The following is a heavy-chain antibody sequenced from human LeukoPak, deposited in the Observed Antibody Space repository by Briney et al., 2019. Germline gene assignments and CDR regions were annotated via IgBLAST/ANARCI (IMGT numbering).Heavy chain of an antibody. D-gene: IGHD3-9*01. CDR1: GGSITGGRYY. V-gene: IGHV4-31*03. CDR2: SYYTGST. CDR3: ARATYDLLTGYYLDS. J-gene: IGHJ4*02. Sequence: SETLSLTCSVSGGSITGGRYYWTWIRQYPEKGLEWIGYSYYTGSTHYKPSLKSRAAISLDKSKNQFSLNLTSATAADTAVYYCARATYDLLTGYYLDSWGQGTLVTVSS.